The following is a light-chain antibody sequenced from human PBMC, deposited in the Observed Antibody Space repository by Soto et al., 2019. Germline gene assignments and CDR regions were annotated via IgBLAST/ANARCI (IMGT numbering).Light chain of an antibody. Sequence: PGGRAALSCMASQSLRTNSLAWYQQKPGQAPRLLISGVYSRAAGIPDRFSGSGSGTDFTLTISRLEPEDFAVYYCQQYDTSPRTFGQGTKVDIK. J-gene: IGKJ1*01. CDR2: GVY. CDR1: QSLRTNS. CDR3: QQYDTSPRT. V-gene: IGKV3-20*01.